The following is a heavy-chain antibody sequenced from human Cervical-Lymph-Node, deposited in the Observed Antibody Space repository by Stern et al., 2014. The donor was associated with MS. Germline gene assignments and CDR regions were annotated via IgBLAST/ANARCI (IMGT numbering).Heavy chain of an antibody. CDR3: ARGSAESRVDY. CDR2: IGSSSIYI. CDR1: GFTFSAYF. V-gene: IGHV3-21*01. Sequence: EVQLVESGGGLVKPGGSLRLSCAASGFTFSAYFMNWVRQAPGKGLEWVSSIGSSSIYIYYADSVRGRFTISRDNGKNSLYLQVNSLRVEDTAVYYCARGSAESRVDYWGQGTLVTVSS. J-gene: IGHJ4*02.